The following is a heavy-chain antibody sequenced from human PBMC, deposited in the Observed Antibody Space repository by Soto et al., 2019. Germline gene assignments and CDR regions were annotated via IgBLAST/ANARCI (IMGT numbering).Heavy chain of an antibody. V-gene: IGHV1-18*01. CDR2: TNTYSGKT. J-gene: IGHJ4*02. Sequence: QVQLGQSDTEVKTSGASVKVACKSSGYPFDNFGITWLRQGPGQGLEWMGWTNTYSGKTDSAKKFQDRMTMTTDTSTTTVYMELRKLRPNDTAVYFCARDLSIAVSSPGFWGQGTLVIVSS. CDR3: ARDLSIAVSSPGF. D-gene: IGHD6-19*01. CDR1: GYPFDNFG.